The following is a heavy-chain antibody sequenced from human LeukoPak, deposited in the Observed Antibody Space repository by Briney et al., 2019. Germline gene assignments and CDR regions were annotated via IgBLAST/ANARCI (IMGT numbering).Heavy chain of an antibody. CDR1: GRNFEDYT. CDR2: INWDGGST. J-gene: IGHJ4*02. D-gene: IGHD2-2*02. Sequence: GGSLRLSCAASGRNFEDYTMHWVRQTPGKGLEWVSLINWDGGSTYYADSVRGRFAISRDNNKNSLYLQMTSLRTEDTALYYXXXGSNTWPSLFDYWGQGTLVTVSS. CDR3: XXGSNTWPSLFDY. V-gene: IGHV3-43*01.